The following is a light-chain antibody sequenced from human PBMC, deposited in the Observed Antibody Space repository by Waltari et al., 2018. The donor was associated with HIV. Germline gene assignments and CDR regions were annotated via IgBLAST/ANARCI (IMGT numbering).Light chain of an antibody. CDR1: STDVGGYNY. J-gene: IGLJ2*01. V-gene: IGLV2-14*01. CDR3: SSYTRSSTLVR. CDR2: EVS. Sequence: QSALTQPASVSGSPGQSITISCTGTSTDVGGYNYVSWYQQHPGKAPKLMIYEVSNPPSVMSSRFSGSKAGNTASRTISGRQAEDEADYYCSSYTRSSTLVRFGGGTKLTVL.